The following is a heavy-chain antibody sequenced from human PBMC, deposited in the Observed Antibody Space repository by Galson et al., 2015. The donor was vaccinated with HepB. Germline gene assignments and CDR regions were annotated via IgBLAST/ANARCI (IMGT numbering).Heavy chain of an antibody. V-gene: IGHV3-48*03. CDR2: ISSSGSTI. J-gene: IGHJ4*02. CDR3: ARIQGLWFGELFFDY. Sequence: SLRLSCAASGFTFSSYEMNWVRQAPGKGLEWVSYISSSGSTIYYADSVKGRFTISRDNAKNSLYLQMNSLRAEDTAVYYCARIQGLWFGELFFDYWGQGTLVTVSS. CDR1: GFTFSSYE. D-gene: IGHD3-10*01.